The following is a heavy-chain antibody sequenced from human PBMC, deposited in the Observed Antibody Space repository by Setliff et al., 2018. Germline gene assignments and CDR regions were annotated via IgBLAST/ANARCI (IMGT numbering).Heavy chain of an antibody. D-gene: IGHD2-8*01. CDR3: SRLVRYCSKTTCQTASGAEL. J-gene: IGHJ4*02. CDR2: INNYNFNT. CDR1: GYTFTNYG. V-gene: IGHV1-18*01. Sequence: ASVKVSCKASGYTFTNYGITWVRQAPGQGLEWMGWINNYNFNTNYAQKLQGRVTMTTDTSTSTAYMELRGLTSDDTAVYYCSRLVRYCSKTTCQTASGAELWGQGTLVTVSS.